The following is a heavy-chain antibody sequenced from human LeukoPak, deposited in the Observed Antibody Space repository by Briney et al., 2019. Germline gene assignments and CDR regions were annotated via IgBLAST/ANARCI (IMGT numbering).Heavy chain of an antibody. V-gene: IGHV1-46*01. CDR3: ARGIEDLLLWFGELLYNDGFDY. D-gene: IGHD3-10*01. CDR2: INPSGSNT. J-gene: IGHJ4*02. CDR1: GFTFTNYY. Sequence: ASVKVSCKASGFTFTNYYMHWVRQAPGQGLEWMGAINPSGSNTYYAQEFQGRVTMTRDTSTSTVYMELSSLRSDDTAVYYCARGIEDLLLWFGELLYNDGFDYWGQGTLVTVSS.